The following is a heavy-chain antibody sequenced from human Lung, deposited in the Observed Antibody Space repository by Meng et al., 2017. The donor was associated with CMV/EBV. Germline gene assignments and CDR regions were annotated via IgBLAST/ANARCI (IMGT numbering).Heavy chain of an antibody. Sequence: SEILSPTCTVLGASISSGGYYWSWIRQHPGKGLEWIGYIYYSGSTNYNPSLKSRVTLSVDTSKNQFSLKPSSVTAADTAVYYCARVPLWSGYFDGTPTRGCDYWGQGTXVTVSS. CDR3: ARVPLWSGYFDGTPTRGCDY. V-gene: IGHV4-61*08. D-gene: IGHD3-3*01. CDR1: GASISSGGYY. J-gene: IGHJ4*02. CDR2: IYYSGST.